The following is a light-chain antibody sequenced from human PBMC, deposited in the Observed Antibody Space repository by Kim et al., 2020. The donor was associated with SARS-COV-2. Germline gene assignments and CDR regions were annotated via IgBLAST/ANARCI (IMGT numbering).Light chain of an antibody. CDR3: QQRANWLT. Sequence: ETVLTQSPATLSLSPGERATLSCRASQSVGNNYLAWYQHKPGQAPRLLIYDASKRATGIPARFSGSGSGTDFTLTISSLEPEDFAVYYCQQRANWLTFGGGTKVDIK. CDR1: QSVGNNY. J-gene: IGKJ4*01. V-gene: IGKV3-11*01. CDR2: DAS.